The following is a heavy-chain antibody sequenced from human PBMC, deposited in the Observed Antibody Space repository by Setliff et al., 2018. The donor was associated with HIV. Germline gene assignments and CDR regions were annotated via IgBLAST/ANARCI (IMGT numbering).Heavy chain of an antibody. Sequence: GASVKVSCKASDYPFSNFGISWVRQAPGQGLEWMGGIIPIFGTANYAQKFQGRVTITADESTSTAYMELSSLRSEDTAVYYCARAHSGSYYYYYYMDVWGKGTTVTVS. CDR2: IIPIFGTA. CDR1: DYPFSNFG. J-gene: IGHJ6*03. CDR3: ARAHSGSYYYYYYMDV. V-gene: IGHV1-69*13. D-gene: IGHD1-26*01.